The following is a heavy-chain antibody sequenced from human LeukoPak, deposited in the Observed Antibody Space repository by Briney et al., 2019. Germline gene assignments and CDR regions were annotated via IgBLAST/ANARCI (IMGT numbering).Heavy chain of an antibody. Sequence: GGSLRLSCAASGFTFDDYAMHWVRQAPGKGLEWVSGISWNSGSIGYADSVKGRFTISRDNAKNSLYLRMNSLRAEVTALYYCAKAYSSGWHSAFDIWGQGTMVTVSS. CDR2: ISWNSGSI. D-gene: IGHD6-19*01. CDR3: AKAYSSGWHSAFDI. V-gene: IGHV3-9*01. CDR1: GFTFDDYA. J-gene: IGHJ3*02.